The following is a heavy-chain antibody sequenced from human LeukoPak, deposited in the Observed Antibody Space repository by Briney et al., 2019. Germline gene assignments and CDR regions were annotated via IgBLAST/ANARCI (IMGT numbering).Heavy chain of an antibody. CDR3: ASTMVRGVIHTSRYYAMDV. Sequence: PGGSLRLSCAASGFTVSSNYMSWVRQAPGKGLEWVSVIYSGGSTYYADSVKGRFTISRDNSKNTLYLQMNSLRAEDTAVYYCASTMVRGVIHTSRYYAMDVWGQGTTVTVSS. J-gene: IGHJ6*02. CDR1: GFTVSSNY. D-gene: IGHD3-10*01. V-gene: IGHV3-66*01. CDR2: IYSGGST.